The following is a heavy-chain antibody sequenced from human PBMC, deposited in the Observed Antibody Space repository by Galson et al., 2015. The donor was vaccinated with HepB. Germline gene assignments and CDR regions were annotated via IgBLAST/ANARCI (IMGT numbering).Heavy chain of an antibody. CDR1: GFTFSSYW. D-gene: IGHD4/OR15-4a*01. Sequence: SLRLSCAASGFTFSSYWMTWVRQAPGKGLEWVANIKQDGSEKYCVDSVKGRFTVSRDNAKNSLYLHMNSLRAEDTAVYYCARPHYGDGLDYWGQGTQVTVSS. V-gene: IGHV3-7*03. CDR3: ARPHYGDGLDY. J-gene: IGHJ4*02. CDR2: IKQDGSEK.